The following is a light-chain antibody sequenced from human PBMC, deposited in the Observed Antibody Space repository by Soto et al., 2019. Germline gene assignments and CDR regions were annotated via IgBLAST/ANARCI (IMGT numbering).Light chain of an antibody. CDR3: SSFASTTSVL. Sequence: QSALTQPASVSGSPGQSITISCTGTGSDVGGYNYVSWYQQHPGKAPKLIIYEVSTRPSGISNRFSGSKSGNTASLTISGLQAEDEADYYCSSFASTTSVLFGGGTKLTVL. CDR2: EVS. CDR1: GSDVGGYNY. J-gene: IGLJ2*01. V-gene: IGLV2-14*01.